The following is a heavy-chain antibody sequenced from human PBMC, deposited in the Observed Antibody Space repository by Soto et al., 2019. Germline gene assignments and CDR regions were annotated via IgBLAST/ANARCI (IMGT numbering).Heavy chain of an antibody. V-gene: IGHV3-11*01. Sequence: GGSLRLSCAASGFTFSDYQMSWIRQAPGKGLEWVSYISSSGDITYYADSVKGRFTISRDNAKNSLYLQMNSLRAEDTAVYYCARDLGYYASIGYFDDWGHGTLVPVSS. CDR1: GFTFSDYQ. CDR2: ISSSGDIT. CDR3: ARDLGYYASIGYFDD. J-gene: IGHJ4*01. D-gene: IGHD3-22*01.